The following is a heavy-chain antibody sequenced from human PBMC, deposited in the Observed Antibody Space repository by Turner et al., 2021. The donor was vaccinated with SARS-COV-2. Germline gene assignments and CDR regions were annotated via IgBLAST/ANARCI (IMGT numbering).Heavy chain of an antibody. V-gene: IGHV1-69*01. D-gene: IGHD3-22*01. CDR1: GGPFTSYA. Sequence: QVQLVQSGAEVMKPGSSVKVSCKASGGPFTSYAISWVRQAPGQGLGWMGGSIPIFGTANCAQKFQGRVTITADESTSTAYMELSSLRSEDTAVYYCARARGVDYYDSTGQRFDPWGQGTLVTVSS. J-gene: IGHJ5*01. CDR3: ARARGVDYYDSTGQRFDP. CDR2: SIPIFGTA.